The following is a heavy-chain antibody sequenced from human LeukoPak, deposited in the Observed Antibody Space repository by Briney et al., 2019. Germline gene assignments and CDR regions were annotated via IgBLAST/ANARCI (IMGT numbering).Heavy chain of an antibody. D-gene: IGHD3-16*01. J-gene: IGHJ4*02. CDR3: ARGGHSSFDY. CDR1: GFTFSSYG. V-gene: IGHV3-74*01. Sequence: PGGSLRLSCTAPGFTFSSYGIHWVRQAPRKGLEWVSRITSDGSNINYADSVQGRFTISRDNAKNTLYLQINSLRAEDTAVYYCARGGHSSFDYWGQGALVTVSS. CDR2: ITSDGSNI.